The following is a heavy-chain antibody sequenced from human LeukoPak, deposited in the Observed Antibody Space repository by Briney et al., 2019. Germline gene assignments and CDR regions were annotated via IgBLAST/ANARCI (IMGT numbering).Heavy chain of an antibody. D-gene: IGHD6-19*01. V-gene: IGHV3-7*01. J-gene: IGHJ4*02. CDR1: GFTFSSYW. CDR2: IKQDGSEK. Sequence: GGSLRLSCAASGFTFSSYWMSWVRQAPGKGLEWVANIKQDGSEKYYVDSVKGRSTISRDNAKNSLYLQMNSLRAEDTAVYYCARDRDGTIAVAGTSGYWGQGTLVTVSS. CDR3: ARDRDGTIAVAGTSGY.